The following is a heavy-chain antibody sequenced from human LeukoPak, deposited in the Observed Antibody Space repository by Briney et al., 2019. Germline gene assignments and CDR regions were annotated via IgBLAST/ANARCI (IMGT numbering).Heavy chain of an antibody. Sequence: HSQTLSLTCAISGDSVSSNSAAWNWIRQSPSRGLEWLGRTYYRSKWSNDYAVSVKSRITINPDTSKNQFSLQLNSVTPEDTAVYYCARDTAYCGGDCYAFDYWGQGTLVTVSS. V-gene: IGHV6-1*01. J-gene: IGHJ4*02. CDR3: ARDTAYCGGDCYAFDY. D-gene: IGHD2-21*02. CDR1: GDSVSSNSAA. CDR2: TYYRSKWSN.